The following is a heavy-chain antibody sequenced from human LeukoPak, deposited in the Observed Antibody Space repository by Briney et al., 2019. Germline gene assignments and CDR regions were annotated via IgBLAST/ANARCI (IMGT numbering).Heavy chain of an antibody. CDR3: ARANSNYVVYYYYGMDV. V-gene: IGHV4-59*01. Sequence: SETLSLTCTVFGGSISSYYWSWIRQPPGKGLEWIGYIYYSGSTNYNPSLKSRVTISVDTSKNQFSLKLSSVTAADTAVYYCARANSNYVVYYYYGMDVWGQGTTVTVSS. D-gene: IGHD4-4*01. J-gene: IGHJ6*02. CDR2: IYYSGST. CDR1: GGSISSYY.